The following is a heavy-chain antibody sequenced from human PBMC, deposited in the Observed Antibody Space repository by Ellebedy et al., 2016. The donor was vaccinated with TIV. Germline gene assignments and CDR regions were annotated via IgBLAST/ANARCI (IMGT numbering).Heavy chain of an antibody. CDR3: ARDNWNGLASDY. CDR1: GFTYDIFW. D-gene: IGHD1-20*01. J-gene: IGHJ4*02. V-gene: IGHV3-7*04. CDR2: IENDGTDK. Sequence: PGGSLRLSCEVYGFTYDIFWMSWVRQAPGKGLEWVATIENDGTDKYYVDSVKGRFTISRDNARNSLYLQMTSLRAEDTAVYYCARDNWNGLASDYWGQGTLVTVSS.